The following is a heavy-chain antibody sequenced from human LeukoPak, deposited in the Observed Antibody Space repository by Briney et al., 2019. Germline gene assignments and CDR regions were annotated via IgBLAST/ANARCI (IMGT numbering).Heavy chain of an antibody. CDR1: GYTFTGYY. CDR2: INPNSGGT. D-gene: IGHD3-3*01. Sequence: ASVKVSCKASGYTFTGYYMHWVRQAPGQGLEWMVWINPNSGGTNYAQKFHGRVTMTRDTSISTANMELSRLRSDDTAVYCCAIKRITIFGVVRGDFDYWGQGTLVTVSS. J-gene: IGHJ4*02. V-gene: IGHV1-2*02. CDR3: AIKRITIFGVVRGDFDY.